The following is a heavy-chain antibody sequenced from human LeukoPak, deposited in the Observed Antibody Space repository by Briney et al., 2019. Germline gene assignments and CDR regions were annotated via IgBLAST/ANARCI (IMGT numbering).Heavy chain of an antibody. D-gene: IGHD3-22*01. J-gene: IGHJ3*02. CDR2: ISGSGGST. V-gene: IGHV3-23*01. Sequence: GGSLRLSCAASGFTFSNYAMSWVRQAPGNGLEWVSAISGSGGSTYYADSVKGRFTISRDNSKNTLYLQMNSLRAEDTAVYYCAKGGRIVVAPDAFDIWGQGTMVTVSS. CDR3: AKGGRIVVAPDAFDI. CDR1: GFTFSNYA.